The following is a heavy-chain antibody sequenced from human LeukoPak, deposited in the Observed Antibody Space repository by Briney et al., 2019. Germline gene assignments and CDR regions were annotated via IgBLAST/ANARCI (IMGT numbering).Heavy chain of an antibody. CDR2: IYHSGST. Sequence: SETLSLTCTVSGYSISSGYYWGWIRQPPGKGLEWIGSIYHSGSTYYNPSLKSRVTISVDTSKNQFSLKLSSVTAADTAVYYCVGGELGTVGYWGQGTLVTVSS. D-gene: IGHD3-16*01. CDR3: VGGELGTVGY. J-gene: IGHJ4*02. CDR1: GYSISSGYY. V-gene: IGHV4-38-2*02.